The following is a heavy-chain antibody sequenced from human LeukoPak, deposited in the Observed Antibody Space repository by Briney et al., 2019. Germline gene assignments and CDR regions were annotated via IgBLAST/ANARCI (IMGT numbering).Heavy chain of an antibody. D-gene: IGHD3-22*01. CDR1: GFTFSSYG. V-gene: IGHV3-30*18. Sequence: GGSLRLSCAASGFTFSSYGMHWVRQAPGKGLEWVAVISSDGVNKYSADSVKGRFTISRDNSKNTLYLRMNSLRAEDTAVYYCAKGQNYYDGSGYYSTDYWGQGTPVTVSS. J-gene: IGHJ4*02. CDR2: ISSDGVNK. CDR3: AKGQNYYDGSGYYSTDY.